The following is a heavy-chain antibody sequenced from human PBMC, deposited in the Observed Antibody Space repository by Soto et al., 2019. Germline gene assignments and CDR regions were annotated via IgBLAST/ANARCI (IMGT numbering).Heavy chain of an antibody. CDR3: ARERGYCSGGSCYGDAWFDP. Sequence: QVQLQESGPGLVKPSQTLSLTCTVSGGSISSGGYYWSWIRQHPGKGLEWIGDIYYSGSTYYNPSLKSRVTISVDTSKNQFSLKLSSVTAADTAVYYCARERGYCSGGSCYGDAWFDPWCQGTLVTVSS. J-gene: IGHJ5*02. D-gene: IGHD2-15*01. CDR1: GGSISSGGYY. V-gene: IGHV4-31*03. CDR2: IYYSGST.